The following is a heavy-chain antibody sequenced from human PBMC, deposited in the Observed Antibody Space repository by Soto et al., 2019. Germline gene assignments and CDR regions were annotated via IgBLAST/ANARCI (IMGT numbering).Heavy chain of an antibody. J-gene: IGHJ6*02. V-gene: IGHV4-61*08. D-gene: IGHD6-19*01. Sequence: SETLSLTCTVSGGSVSSGDFYWSWIRQPPWKGLEWIGYIYYNGSTNYNPSLKSRVTISSDTSKNQFSLRLFSVTAADPAVYYCARDRPRTIYNSDDYNYGRDVWGQGXTVTVYS. CDR2: IYYNGST. CDR3: ARDRPRTIYNSDDYNYGRDV. CDR1: GGSVSSGDFY.